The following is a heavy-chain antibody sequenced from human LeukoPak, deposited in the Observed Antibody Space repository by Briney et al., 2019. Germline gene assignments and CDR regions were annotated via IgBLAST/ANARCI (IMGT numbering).Heavy chain of an antibody. CDR3: AKLAKYFYGSETYYFFEH. D-gene: IGHD3-10*01. Sequence: GGSLRLSCAASGFTFSSYWMHWVRQAPGKGLEWVANIKQDGTEKYYVDSVKGRFTISRDNAKNSLYLQMNSLRVEDTAVYYCAKLAKYFYGSETYYFFEHWGQGTPVTASS. J-gene: IGHJ4*02. CDR1: GFTFSSYW. CDR2: IKQDGTEK. V-gene: IGHV3-7*01.